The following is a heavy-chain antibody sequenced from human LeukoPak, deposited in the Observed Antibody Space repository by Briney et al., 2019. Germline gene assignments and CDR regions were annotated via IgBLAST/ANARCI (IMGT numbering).Heavy chain of an antibody. CDR1: GFTFSSYA. J-gene: IGHJ5*02. Sequence: GGSLRLSCAASGFTFSSYAMSWVRQAPGKGLEWVSAISGSGGSTYYADSVKGRFTISRDSSKNTLYLQMNSLRAEDTAVYYCAKVPAAILIPNWFDPWGQGALVTVSS. CDR3: AKVPAAILIPNWFDP. CDR2: ISGSGGST. V-gene: IGHV3-23*01. D-gene: IGHD2-2*01.